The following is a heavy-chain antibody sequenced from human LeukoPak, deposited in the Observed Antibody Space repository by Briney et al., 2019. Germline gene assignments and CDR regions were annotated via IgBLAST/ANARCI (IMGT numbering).Heavy chain of an antibody. V-gene: IGHV3-66*01. CDR1: GFTVSSNY. D-gene: IGHD6-13*01. CDR3: ARDQEGVAAAGNYYYGMDV. Sequence: GGSLRLSCATSGFTVSSNYMSWVRQAPGKGLEWVSVIYSGGSTYYADSVKGRFTISRGNSKNTLYLQMNSLRAEDTAVYYCARDQEGVAAAGNYYYGMDVWGQGTTVTVSS. CDR2: IYSGGST. J-gene: IGHJ6*02.